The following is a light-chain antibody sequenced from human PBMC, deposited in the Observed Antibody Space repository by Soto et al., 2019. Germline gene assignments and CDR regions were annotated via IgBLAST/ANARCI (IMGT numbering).Light chain of an antibody. CDR2: DVS. J-gene: IGLJ2*01. Sequence: QSVLTQPASVSGSPGQSITISCTGTSSDIGGYNYVSWYQQLPGKAPKLMIYDVSERPSGFSNRFSGSKSGNTASLTISGLQAGDEAYYYCSSYTSGSSHVLFGGGTKLTVL. CDR3: SSYTSGSSHVL. V-gene: IGLV2-14*03. CDR1: SSDIGGYNY.